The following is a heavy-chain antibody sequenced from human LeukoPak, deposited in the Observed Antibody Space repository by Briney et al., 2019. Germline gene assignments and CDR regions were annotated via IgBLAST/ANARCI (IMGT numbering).Heavy chain of an antibody. J-gene: IGHJ6*03. CDR1: GGSISSSSYY. V-gene: IGHV4-61*02. Sequence: KPSETLSLTCTVSGGSISSSSYYWSWIRQPAGKGLEWIGRIYTSGSTNYNPSLKSRVTMSVDTSKNQFSLKLSSVTAADTAMYYCARDHKYCTNGVCYNYHYYYMDVWGKGTTVTVSS. D-gene: IGHD2-8*01. CDR2: IYTSGST. CDR3: ARDHKYCTNGVCYNYHYYYMDV.